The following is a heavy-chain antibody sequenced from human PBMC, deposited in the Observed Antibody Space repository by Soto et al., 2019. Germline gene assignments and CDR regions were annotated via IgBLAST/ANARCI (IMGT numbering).Heavy chain of an antibody. V-gene: IGHV1-2*02. J-gene: IGHJ6*02. CDR1: GYTFTGYY. Sequence: ASVKVSCKASGYTFTGYYMHWVRQAPGQGLEWMGWINPNSGGTNYAQKFQGRVTMTRDTSISTAYMELSRLRSDDTAVYYCARGLDDSGYDSLDENYYYYGMDVWGQGTKVTVSS. D-gene: IGHD5-12*01. CDR2: INPNSGGT. CDR3: ARGLDDSGYDSLDENYYYYGMDV.